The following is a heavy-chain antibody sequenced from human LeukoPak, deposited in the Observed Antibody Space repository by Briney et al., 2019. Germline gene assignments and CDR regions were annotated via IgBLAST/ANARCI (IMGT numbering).Heavy chain of an antibody. V-gene: IGHV1-8*02. CDR2: MNPNSGNT. Sequence: GASVKVSCKASGDTFKSYGINWVRQATGQGREWMGWMNPNSGNTGYAQKFQGRVTMTRNTSISTAYMELSSLRSEDTAVYYCARGLGGFGELSSGNWFDPWGQGTLVTVSS. J-gene: IGHJ5*02. CDR1: GDTFKSYG. CDR3: ARGLGGFGELSSGNWFDP. D-gene: IGHD3-10*01.